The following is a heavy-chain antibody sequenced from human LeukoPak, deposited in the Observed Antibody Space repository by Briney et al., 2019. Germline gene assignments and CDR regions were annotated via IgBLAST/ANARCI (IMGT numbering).Heavy chain of an antibody. V-gene: IGHV3-48*03. CDR3: ARASRAEYVVVTAGDYYFDY. J-gene: IGHJ4*02. D-gene: IGHD2-21*02. CDR2: ISSSGSTI. CDR1: GFTFSSYE. Sequence: PGGSLRLSCAASGFTFSSYEMNWVRQAPGKGLEWVSYISSSGSTIYYADSVKGRFTISRDNAKNSLYLQMNSLRAEDTAVYYCARASRAEYVVVTAGDYYFDYWGQGTLVTVSS.